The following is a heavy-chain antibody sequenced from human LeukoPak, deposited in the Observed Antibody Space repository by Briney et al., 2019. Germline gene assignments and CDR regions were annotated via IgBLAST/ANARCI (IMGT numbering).Heavy chain of an antibody. CDR1: GDSVSSNSAA. CDR3: ARGSYDSSGYYYARFDC. Sequence: SQTLSLTCAISGDSVSSNSAAWNWIRQSPSRGLEWLGRTYYRSKWYNDYAVSVKSRITINPDTSKSQFSLQLNSVTPEDTAVYYCARGSYDSSGYYYARFDCWGQGTLVTVSS. V-gene: IGHV6-1*01. CDR2: TYYRSKWYN. D-gene: IGHD3-22*01. J-gene: IGHJ4*02.